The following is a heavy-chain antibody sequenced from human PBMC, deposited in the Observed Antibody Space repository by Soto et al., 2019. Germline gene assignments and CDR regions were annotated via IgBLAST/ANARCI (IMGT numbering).Heavy chain of an antibody. CDR3: ASAAVTGKAGLDF. D-gene: IGHD6-19*01. V-gene: IGHV1-2*02. CDR1: GYTFSGFY. J-gene: IGHJ4*02. Sequence: ASVKVSCKASGYTFSGFYMHWVGQAPGQGLEWMGWINPNSGGTKSAEKFQGRVTMTRDTSISTAYMELSRLTSDDTAVYYCASAAVTGKAGLDFWGQGTQVTVSS. CDR2: INPNSGGT.